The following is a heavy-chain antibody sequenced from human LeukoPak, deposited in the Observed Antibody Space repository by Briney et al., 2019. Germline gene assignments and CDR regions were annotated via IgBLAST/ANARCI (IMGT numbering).Heavy chain of an antibody. J-gene: IGHJ6*02. CDR1: GYTFTSYY. CDR3: ARDQTDCSRTNCYNLHYGMDV. Sequence: ASVKLSCKASGYTFTSYYMHWVRQAPGQGLEWMGIINPSGGSTSYAQKFKDRVTMTRDTSTSIVYMELSSLRSEDTAVYYCARDQTDCSRTNCYNLHYGMDVWGQGTTVTVSS. CDR2: INPSGGST. V-gene: IGHV1-46*01. D-gene: IGHD2-2*02.